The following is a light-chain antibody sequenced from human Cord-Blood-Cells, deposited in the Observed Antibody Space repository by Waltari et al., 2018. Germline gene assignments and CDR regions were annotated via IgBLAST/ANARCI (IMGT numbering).Light chain of an antibody. CDR2: DDS. CDR3: QVWDSSSDHYV. CDR1: NIGRKS. Sequence: SYVLTQPPSVSVAPGQTARITCGGHNIGRKSGHWYQQKPGQAPVLVVYDDSDRPSGIPERFSGSNSGNTATLTISRVEAGDEADYYCQVWDSSSDHYVFGTGTKVTVL. J-gene: IGLJ1*01. V-gene: IGLV3-21*02.